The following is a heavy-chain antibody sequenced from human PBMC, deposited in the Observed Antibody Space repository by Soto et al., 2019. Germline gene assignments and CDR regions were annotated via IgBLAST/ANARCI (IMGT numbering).Heavy chain of an antibody. J-gene: IGHJ4*02. Sequence: QVQLVQSGAEVKKPGSSVKVSCKASGGTFSSYTISWVRQAPGQGLEWMGRIIPILGIANYAQKFQGRVTITADKSTSPAYMELSSLSSEDTAVYYCARVDGMVRGVIGVYWGQGTLVTVSS. V-gene: IGHV1-69*02. CDR1: GGTFSSYT. D-gene: IGHD3-10*01. CDR3: ARVDGMVRGVIGVY. CDR2: IIPILGIA.